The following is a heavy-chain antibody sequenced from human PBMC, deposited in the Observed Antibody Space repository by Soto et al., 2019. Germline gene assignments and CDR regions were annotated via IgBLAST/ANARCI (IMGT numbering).Heavy chain of an antibody. CDR1: GFTFSSYW. D-gene: IGHD6-13*01. J-gene: IGHJ6*02. Sequence: GGSLRLSCAASGFTFSSYWMHWVRQAPGKGLVWVSRINSDGSSTSYADSVKGRFTISRDNAKNTLYLQMNSLRAEDTAVYYCARWPPRIAAAGSYGMDVWGQGTTVTVSS. CDR3: ARWPPRIAAAGSYGMDV. CDR2: INSDGSST. V-gene: IGHV3-74*01.